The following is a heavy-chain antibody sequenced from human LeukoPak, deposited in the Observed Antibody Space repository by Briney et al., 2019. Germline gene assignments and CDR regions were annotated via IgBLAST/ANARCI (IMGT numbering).Heavy chain of an antibody. D-gene: IGHD4-17*01. J-gene: IGHJ4*02. V-gene: IGHV4-39*01. CDR1: GGSISSSSYY. CDR2: IYYSGST. CDR3: GRRVLGDYVHFDY. Sequence: PSETLSLTCTVSGGSISSSSYYWGWIRQPPGKGLEWIGSIYYSGSTYYNPSLKSRVTISVDTSKNQFSLKLSSVTAADTAVYYCGRRVLGDYVHFDYWGQGTLVTVSS.